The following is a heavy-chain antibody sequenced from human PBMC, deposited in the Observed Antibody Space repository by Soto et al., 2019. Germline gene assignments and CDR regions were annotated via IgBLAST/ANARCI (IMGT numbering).Heavy chain of an antibody. Sequence: PSETLSLTCAVYGGSFSGYYWSWIRQPPGKGLEWIGEINHSGSTNYNPSLKSRVTISVDTSKNQFSLKLSSVTAADTAVYYCARALLEDQPYYYYYYMDVWGKGTTVTVSS. J-gene: IGHJ6*03. CDR1: GGSFSGYY. CDR2: INHSGST. V-gene: IGHV4-34*01. CDR3: ARALLEDQPYYYYYYMDV. D-gene: IGHD2-15*01.